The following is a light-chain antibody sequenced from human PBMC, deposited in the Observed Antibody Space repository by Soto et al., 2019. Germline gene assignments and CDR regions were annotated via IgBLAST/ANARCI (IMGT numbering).Light chain of an antibody. V-gene: IGLV1-40*01. J-gene: IGLJ2*01. Sequence: QAVVTQPPSVSGAPGQRVTISCTGSSSNIGAGYDVHWYQQFPGTAPKLLIYGNSNRPSGVPDRFSGSKSGTSASLAITGLQAEDEADYYCQSYDSRLSGSVFGGGTKLTVL. CDR3: QSYDSRLSGSV. CDR1: SSNIGAGYD. CDR2: GNS.